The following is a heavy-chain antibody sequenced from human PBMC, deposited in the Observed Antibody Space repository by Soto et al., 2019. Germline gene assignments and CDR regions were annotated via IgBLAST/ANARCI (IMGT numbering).Heavy chain of an antibody. CDR3: AGLSRHVVPADYNWFAP. J-gene: IGHJ5*02. D-gene: IGHD2-2*01. V-gene: IGHV4-59*11. CDR1: GGSISNHF. Sequence: SETLSLTCTVSGGSISNHFWSWIRQPPGKGLEWIGYIYYSGSTNYNPSLKTRVTISVYTSNNQLSVKLTSVTAADTAVYYCAGLSRHVVPADYNWFAPWGQGPLVPVSS. CDR2: IYYSGST.